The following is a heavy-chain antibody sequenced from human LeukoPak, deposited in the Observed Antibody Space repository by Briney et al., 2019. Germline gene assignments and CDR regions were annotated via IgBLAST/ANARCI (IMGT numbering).Heavy chain of an antibody. J-gene: IGHJ4*02. CDR1: GFTLRSYE. D-gene: IGHD3-22*01. CDR2: ISSSGSTI. Sequence: GGPLSLPCAASGFTLRSYEMNGVRRAPGKGREWVSYISSSGSTIYYADSVKGRFTISRDNAKNSLYLQMNSLRAEDTAVYYCARPQIVVGYFDYWGQGTLVTVSS. V-gene: IGHV3-48*03. CDR3: ARPQIVVGYFDY.